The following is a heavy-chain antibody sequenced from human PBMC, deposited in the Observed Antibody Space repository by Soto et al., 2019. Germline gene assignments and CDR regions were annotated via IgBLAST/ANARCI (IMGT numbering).Heavy chain of an antibody. CDR1: GGSFSGYY. CDR2: INHSGST. V-gene: IGHV4-34*01. J-gene: IGHJ6*03. Sequence: SETLSLTCAVYGGSFSGYYWSWIRQPPGKGLEWIGEINHSGSTNYNPSLKSRVTISVDTSKNQFSLKLSSVTAADTAVYYCARGSSLYNYYYYYYMDVWGKGTTVTVSS. D-gene: IGHD6-6*01. CDR3: ARGSSLYNYYYYYYMDV.